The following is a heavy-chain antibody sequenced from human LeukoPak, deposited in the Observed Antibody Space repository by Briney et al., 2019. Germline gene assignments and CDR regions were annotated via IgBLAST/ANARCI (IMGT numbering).Heavy chain of an antibody. CDR2: VNQDGSEK. D-gene: IGHD3-10*02. CDR3: AELGITMIGGV. J-gene: IGHJ6*04. CDR1: GFTFSLYW. Sequence: PGGSLRLSCAASGFTFSLYWMSWVRQVPGKGLEWVANVNQDGSEKYYVDSVKGRFTISRDNAKNSLYLQMNSLRAEDTAVYYCAELGITMIGGVWGKGTTVTISS. V-gene: IGHV3-7*01.